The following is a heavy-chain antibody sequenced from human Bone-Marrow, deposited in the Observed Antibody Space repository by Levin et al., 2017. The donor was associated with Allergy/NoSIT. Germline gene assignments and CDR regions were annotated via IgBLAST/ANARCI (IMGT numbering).Heavy chain of an antibody. J-gene: IGHJ6*03. D-gene: IGHD3-3*01. CDR1: GFIFTNYW. Sequence: PGGSLRLSCAPSGFIFTNYWMRWIRQAPGKGLEWVASVSQDGNDKYYVDSVKGRFTISRDNAKNSLYLQMNSLRAEDTAVYYCARTITISGAVAYMDVWGKGTTVTVSS. CDR3: ARTITISGAVAYMDV. V-gene: IGHV3-7*03. CDR2: VSQDGNDK.